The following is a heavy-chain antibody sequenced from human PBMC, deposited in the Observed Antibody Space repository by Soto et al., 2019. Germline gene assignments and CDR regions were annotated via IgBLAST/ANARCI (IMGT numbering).Heavy chain of an antibody. CDR3: ARLRFQGDAFDI. J-gene: IGHJ3*02. CDR1: GGSISSYY. Sequence: SETLSLTCTVSGGSISSYYWSWIRQPPGKGLEWIGYIYYSGSTNYNPSLKSRVTISVDTSKNQFSLKLSSVTAADTAVYYCARLRFQGDAFDIWGQGTMVTVSS. V-gene: IGHV4-59*08. D-gene: IGHD2-21*01. CDR2: IYYSGST.